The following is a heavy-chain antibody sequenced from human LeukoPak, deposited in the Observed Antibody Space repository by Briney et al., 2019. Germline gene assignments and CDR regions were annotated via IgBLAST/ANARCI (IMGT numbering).Heavy chain of an antibody. CDR2: INSDGSGT. V-gene: IGHV3-74*01. D-gene: IGHD6-13*01. J-gene: IGHJ4*02. Sequence: PGGSLRLSCAASGFTFTSYWMHWVRQVPGKGLVWVSRINSDGSGTTYADSVKGRFTISRDNAKNTLYLQMNSLRAEDTAVYHCARVTSRTPAAGIDYWGQGTLVTVSS. CDR3: ARVTSRTPAAGIDY. CDR1: GFTFTSYW.